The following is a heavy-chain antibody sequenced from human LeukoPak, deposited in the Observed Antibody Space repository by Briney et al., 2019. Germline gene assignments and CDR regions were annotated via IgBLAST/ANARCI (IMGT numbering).Heavy chain of an antibody. V-gene: IGHV3-7*01. CDR2: IKQDGAEK. J-gene: IGHJ4*02. CDR1: GFRFGDYW. D-gene: IGHD1-26*01. CDR3: ARVGAWDLQRVFEY. Sequence: GGSLRLSCAASGFRFGDYWMTWARHIPGKGLEWVANIKQDGAEKHYAESVEGRFIVSRDNAKNSLFLEMDSLKVEDTAVYYCARVGAWDLQRVFEYWGQGTLVTVSS.